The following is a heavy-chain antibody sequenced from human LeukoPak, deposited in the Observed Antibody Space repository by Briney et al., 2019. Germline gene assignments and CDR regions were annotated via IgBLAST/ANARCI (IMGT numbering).Heavy chain of an antibody. CDR1: GFTVSSNY. V-gene: IGHV3-53*01. J-gene: IGHJ3*02. D-gene: IGHD2-2*01. Sequence: GGSLRLSCAASGFTVSSNYMSWVRQAPGKGLEWVSVIYSGGSTYYADSVKGRFTISRDNSKNTLYLQMNSLRAEDTAVYYCARTPAGLDCSSTSCLPDAFDIWGQGTMVTVSS. CDR3: ARTPAGLDCSSTSCLPDAFDI. CDR2: IYSGGST.